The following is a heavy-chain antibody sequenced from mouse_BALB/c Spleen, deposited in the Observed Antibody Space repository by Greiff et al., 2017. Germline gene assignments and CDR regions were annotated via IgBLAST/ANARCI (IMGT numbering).Heavy chain of an antibody. V-gene: IGHV3-2*02. CDR1: GYSITSDYA. D-gene: IGHD2-2*01. Sequence: EVMLVESGPGLVKPSQSLSLTCTVTGYSITSDYAWNWIRQFPGNKLEWMGYISYSGSTSYNPSLKSRISITRDTSKNQFFLQLNSVTTEDTATYYCARHYGYDYYAMDYWGQGTSVTVSS. CDR2: ISYSGST. CDR3: ARHYGYDYYAMDY. J-gene: IGHJ4*01.